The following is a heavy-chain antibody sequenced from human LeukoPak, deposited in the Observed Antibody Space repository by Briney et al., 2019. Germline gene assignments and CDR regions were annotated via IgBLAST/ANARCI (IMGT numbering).Heavy chain of an antibody. Sequence: SVKVSCKGSGGTFSSYVISWVRQAPGQGLEWMGGIIPIFGTANYAQKFQGRVTITTDESTSTAYMELTSLRSEDTAVYYCARGTYCSGGSCYYTFDYWGQGTLVTVSS. V-gene: IGHV1-69*05. J-gene: IGHJ4*02. CDR2: IIPIFGTA. CDR1: GGTFSSYV. D-gene: IGHD2-15*01. CDR3: ARGTYCSGGSCYYTFDY.